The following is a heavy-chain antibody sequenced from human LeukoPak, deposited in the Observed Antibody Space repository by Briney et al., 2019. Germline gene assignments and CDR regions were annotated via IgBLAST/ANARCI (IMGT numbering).Heavy chain of an antibody. CDR2: ISSTSAYI. CDR3: ARVAVAGPTGWFDS. Sequence: GGSLRLSCAASGFALRSYTVTWVRQAPGKGLEWVSSISSTSAYIYYAESVKGRSSISRDNVDNVVHLQMSSLRNEDTAFYYCARVAVAGPTGWFDSWGQGTLVTVSS. D-gene: IGHD6-19*01. J-gene: IGHJ5*01. CDR1: GFALRSYT. V-gene: IGHV3-21*01.